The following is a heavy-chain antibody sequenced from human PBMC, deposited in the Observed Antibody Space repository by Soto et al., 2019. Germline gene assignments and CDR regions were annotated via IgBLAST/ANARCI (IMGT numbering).Heavy chain of an antibody. Sequence: GSLRLSCAASGFTFSNAWMSWVRQAPGKGLEWVGRIKSKTDGGTTDYAAPVKGRFTISRDDSKNTLYLQMNSLKTEDTAVYYCTTGGTSRYCSSTSCVRFDPWGQGTLVTVSS. CDR1: GFTFSNAW. D-gene: IGHD2-2*01. J-gene: IGHJ5*02. V-gene: IGHV3-15*01. CDR3: TTGGTSRYCSSTSCVRFDP. CDR2: IKSKTDGGTT.